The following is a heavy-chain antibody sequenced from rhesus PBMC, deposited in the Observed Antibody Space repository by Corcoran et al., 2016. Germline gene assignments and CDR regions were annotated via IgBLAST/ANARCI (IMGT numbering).Heavy chain of an antibody. J-gene: IGHJ4*01. CDR1: GGSISSNY. V-gene: IGHV4-173*01. CDR3: AGGYSGTYYYGD. Sequence: QLQLQESGPGLVKPSETLSLTCAVSGGSISSNYWSWIRQPPGKRLEWSGRISGSGGSTDYNPSIMSRVTISTYASKNQFALKLSSVTAADTAVYYCAGGYSGTYYYGDWGQGVLVTVSS. CDR2: ISGSGGST. D-gene: IGHD3-16*01.